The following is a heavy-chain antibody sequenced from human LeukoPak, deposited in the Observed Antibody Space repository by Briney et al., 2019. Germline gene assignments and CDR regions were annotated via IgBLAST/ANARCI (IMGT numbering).Heavy chain of an antibody. Sequence: GRSLRLSCAASGFTFSSFAMHWVRQAPGKGLEWVAVISYDGSNKYYADSVKGRFTISRDNSKNTLYLQMNSLRAEDTAVYYCTSLSDAIESFGTRNYWGQGTLVTVSS. CDR3: TSLSDAIESFGTRNY. CDR2: ISYDGSNK. D-gene: IGHD2-8*01. V-gene: IGHV3-30-3*01. J-gene: IGHJ4*02. CDR1: GFTFSSFA.